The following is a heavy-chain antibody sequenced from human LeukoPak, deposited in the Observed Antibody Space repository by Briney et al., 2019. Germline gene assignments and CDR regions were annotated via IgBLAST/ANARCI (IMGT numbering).Heavy chain of an antibody. Sequence: SETLSLTCTVSGGSISSSSYYWSWIRQPPGKGLEWIGYIYYSGSTNYNPSLKSRVTISVDTSKNQFSLKLSSVTAADTAVYYCAGGIAAAGTLSPWGQGTLVTVSS. CDR1: GGSISSSSYY. CDR3: AGGIAAAGTLSP. V-gene: IGHV4-61*01. D-gene: IGHD6-13*01. CDR2: IYYSGST. J-gene: IGHJ5*02.